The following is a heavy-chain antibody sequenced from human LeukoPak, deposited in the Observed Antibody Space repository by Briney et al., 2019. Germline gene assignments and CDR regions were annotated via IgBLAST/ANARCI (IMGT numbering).Heavy chain of an antibody. V-gene: IGHV4-39*01. D-gene: IGHD1-26*01. Sequence: SETLSLTCTVSGGSISSSGYYWGWLRQPPGKGLEWVASIYYSGSTYYNPSLKSRVTISVDTSKNQLSLKLSSLTAADTAVYYCARHEYSGSYYGLSWFDPWGQGTLVTVSS. J-gene: IGHJ5*02. CDR1: GGSISSSGYY. CDR2: IYYSGST. CDR3: ARHEYSGSYYGLSWFDP.